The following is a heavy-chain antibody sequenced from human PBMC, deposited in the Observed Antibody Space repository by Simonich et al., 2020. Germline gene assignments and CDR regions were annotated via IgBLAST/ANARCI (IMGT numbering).Heavy chain of an antibody. J-gene: IGHJ3*02. V-gene: IGHV3-21*01. CDR3: ARGIMGASGAFDI. CDR2: ISSSSSYI. CDR1: GFTFSSYS. Sequence: EVQLVESGGGLVKPGGSLRLSCAASGFTFSSYSMNLVRQARGKGLEWVSSISSSSSYIYYADSVKGRFTISRDNAKNSLYLQMNSLRAEDTAVYYCARGIMGASGAFDIWGQGTMVTVSS. D-gene: IGHD1-26*01.